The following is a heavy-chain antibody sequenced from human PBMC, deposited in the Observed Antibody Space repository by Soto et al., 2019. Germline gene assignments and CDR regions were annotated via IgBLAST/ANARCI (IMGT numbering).Heavy chain of an antibody. D-gene: IGHD2-2*01. J-gene: IGHJ6*02. Sequence: PGGSLRLSCSAAGFTFSSYGMHWVRQAPGKGLEWVAVIWYDGSNKYYADSVKGRFTISRDNSKNTLYLQMNSLRAEDTAVYYCARDGVCSSTSCRHYYYYGMEVWGQGTTVTVSS. CDR3: ARDGVCSSTSCRHYYYYGMEV. V-gene: IGHV3-33*01. CDR2: IWYDGSNK. CDR1: GFTFSSYG.